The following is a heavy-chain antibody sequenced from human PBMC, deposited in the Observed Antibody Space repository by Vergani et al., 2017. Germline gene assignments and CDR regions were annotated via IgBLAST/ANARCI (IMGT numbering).Heavy chain of an antibody. V-gene: IGHV2-5*02. D-gene: IGHD3-22*01. CDR3: AHSLSSGYNYYYYGMDV. CDR2: IYWDDDK. J-gene: IGHJ6*02. Sequence: QITLKESGPTLVKPPQTLTLTCTFSGFSLSTSGVGVGWIRQPPGKALEWLALIYWDDDKRYSPSLKSRLTITKDTSKNQVVLTMTNMDPVDTATYYCAHSLSSGYNYYYYGMDVWGQGTTVTVSS. CDR1: GFSLSTSGVG.